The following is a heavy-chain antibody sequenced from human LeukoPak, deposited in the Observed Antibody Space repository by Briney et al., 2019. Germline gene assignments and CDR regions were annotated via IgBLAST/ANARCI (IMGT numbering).Heavy chain of an antibody. D-gene: IGHD2-15*01. Sequence: GGSLRLSCAGSGCTFSSYAMHWVRQAPGKGLEWVAVISYDGSNKYYADSVKGRFTISRDNSKNTLYLQMNSLRAEDTAVYYCARELLGMDVWGKGTTVTVSS. J-gene: IGHJ6*04. V-gene: IGHV3-30*04. CDR3: ARELLGMDV. CDR1: GCTFSSYA. CDR2: ISYDGSNK.